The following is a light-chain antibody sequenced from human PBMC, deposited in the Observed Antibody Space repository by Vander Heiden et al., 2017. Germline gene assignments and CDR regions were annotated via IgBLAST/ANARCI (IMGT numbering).Light chain of an antibody. CDR2: DVS. J-gene: IGKJ2*01. CDR1: QDISNY. Sequence: DIQMTQSPSSLSASVGDRVTITCQASQDISNYLNWYQQKPGKAPKLLIYDVSNSETGVPSRFSGSGPGTDFTFTISILHPEDLATSYCQQDYNLPSTLGQGTKLEIK. V-gene: IGKV1-33*01. CDR3: QQDYNLPST.